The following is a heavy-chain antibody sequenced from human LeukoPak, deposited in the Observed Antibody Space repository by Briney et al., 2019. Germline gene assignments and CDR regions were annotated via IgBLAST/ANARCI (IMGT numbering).Heavy chain of an antibody. CDR1: GFTVSSNY. J-gene: IGHJ3*02. V-gene: IGHV3-66*02. CDR3: ARDRFGNYDAFDI. CDR2: IYSGGST. D-gene: IGHD1-7*01. Sequence: GGSLRLSCAASGFTVSSNYMSWVRQAPGKGLEWVSVIYSGGSTYYADSVKGRFTISRDNSKNTLYPQMNSLRAEDTAVYYCARDRFGNYDAFDIWGQGTMVTVSS.